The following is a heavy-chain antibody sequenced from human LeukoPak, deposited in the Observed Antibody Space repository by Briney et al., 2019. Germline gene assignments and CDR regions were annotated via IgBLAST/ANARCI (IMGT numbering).Heavy chain of an antibody. V-gene: IGHV3-48*01. D-gene: IGHD5-18*01. CDR2: IGSSSSTI. Sequence: PGGSLRLSCAASGFTFSSYSMNWVRQAPGKGLEWVSYIGSSSSTIYYADSVKARFTISRDNAKNSLYLQMNSLRAEDTAVYYCAHSLVDYWGQGTLVTVSS. CDR1: GFTFSSYS. J-gene: IGHJ4*02. CDR3: AHSLVDY.